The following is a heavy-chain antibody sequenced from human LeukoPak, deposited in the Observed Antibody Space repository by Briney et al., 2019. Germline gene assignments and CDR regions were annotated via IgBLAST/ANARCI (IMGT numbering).Heavy chain of an antibody. CDR1: GYSFTTYW. J-gene: IGHJ6*03. CDR3: ARHPSGFLDYYYMDV. D-gene: IGHD6-25*01. Sequence: GESLKISCKGSGYSFTTYWIGWVRQMPGKGLGWMGIIYPGDSDTRYSPSFQGQVTISADKSISTAYLKWSSLTASDTAMYYCARHPSGFLDYYYMDVWGKGTTVTVS. CDR2: IYPGDSDT. V-gene: IGHV5-51*01.